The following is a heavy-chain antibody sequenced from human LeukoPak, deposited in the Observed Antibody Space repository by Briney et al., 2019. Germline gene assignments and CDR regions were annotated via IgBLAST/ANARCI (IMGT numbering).Heavy chain of an antibody. Sequence: PSETLSLTCTVSGGSVSSDGYYWSWIRQPPGKGLEWIGFISYSGSTEYNPSLKSRVTISIETSRNQFSLKLSSVTAADTAIYYCARENPSGYYNRPIDYWGQGTLVTVSS. CDR1: GGSVSSDGYY. CDR2: ISYSGST. J-gene: IGHJ4*02. CDR3: ARENPSGYYNRPIDY. D-gene: IGHD3-22*01. V-gene: IGHV4-61*08.